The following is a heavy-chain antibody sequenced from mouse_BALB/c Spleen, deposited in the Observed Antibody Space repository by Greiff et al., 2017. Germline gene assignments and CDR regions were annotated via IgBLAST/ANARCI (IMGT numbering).Heavy chain of an antibody. D-gene: IGHD2-1*01. J-gene: IGHJ4*01. CDR2: ISSGGST. CDR1: GFTFSSYA. V-gene: IGHV5-6-5*01. Sequence: EVQGVESGGGLVKPGGSLKLSCAASGFTFSSYAMSWVRQTPEKRLEWVASISSGGSTYYPASVKGRFTISRDNARNILYLQMSSLRSEDTAMYYCARDGNYPYAMDYWGQGTSVTVSS. CDR3: ARDGNYPYAMDY.